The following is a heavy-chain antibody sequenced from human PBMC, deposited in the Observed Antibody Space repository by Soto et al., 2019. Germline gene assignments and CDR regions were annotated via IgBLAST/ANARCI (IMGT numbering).Heavy chain of an antibody. J-gene: IGHJ6*02. V-gene: IGHV3-23*01. CDR1: FNLLKYG. CDR3: AKGLIAALYYYYGMDV. CDR2: ISGSGGST. D-gene: IGHD6-13*01. Sequence: GGSPRLSCGAPWFNLLKYGMSRVRPAPGKGLEWVSAISGSGGSTYYADSVKGRFTISRDNSKNTLYLQMNSLRAEDTAVYYCAKGLIAALYYYYGMDVWGQGTTVTLSS.